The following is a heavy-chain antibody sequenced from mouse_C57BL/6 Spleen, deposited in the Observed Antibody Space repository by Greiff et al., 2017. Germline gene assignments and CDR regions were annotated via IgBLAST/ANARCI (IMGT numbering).Heavy chain of an antibody. CDR3: VRAYYVYGGAMDY. CDR2: IRSKSNNYAT. Sequence: EVKVVESGGGLVQPKGSLKLSCAASGFSFNTYAMNWVRQAPGKGLEWVARIRSKSNNYATYYADSVKDRFTISRDDSESMLYLQMNNLKTEDTAMYYCVRAYYVYGGAMDYWGQGTSVTVSS. V-gene: IGHV10-1*01. J-gene: IGHJ4*01. D-gene: IGHD2-10*01. CDR1: GFSFNTYA.